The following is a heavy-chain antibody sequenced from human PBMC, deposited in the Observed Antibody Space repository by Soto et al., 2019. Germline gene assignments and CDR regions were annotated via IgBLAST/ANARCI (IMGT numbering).Heavy chain of an antibody. Sequence: SETLSLTCSVYGGSFSGYYWSWIRQPPGKGLEWIGEINHSGSTNYNPSPKSRVTISVDTSKNQFSLKLSSVPAADTAVYYCASRVLGYYFDYWGQGPLVTVSS. D-gene: IGHD2-15*01. V-gene: IGHV4-34*01. CDR2: INHSGST. J-gene: IGHJ4*02. CDR3: ASRVLGYYFDY. CDR1: GGSFSGYY.